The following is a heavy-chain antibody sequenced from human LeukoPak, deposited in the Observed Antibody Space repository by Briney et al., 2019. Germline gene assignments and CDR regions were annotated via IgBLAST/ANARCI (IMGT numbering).Heavy chain of an antibody. D-gene: IGHD2-21*01. V-gene: IGHV3-48*02. CDR2: ISSSSSTI. J-gene: IGHJ1*01. CDR3: ASAYCGGDCLPEYFQH. CDR1: GFTFSSYS. Sequence: PGGSLRLSCAASGFTFSSYSMNWVRQAPGKGLEWVSYISSSSSTIYYADSVKGRFTISRDNAKNSLYLQMNSLRDEDTAVYYCASAYCGGDCLPEYFQHWGQGTLVTVSS.